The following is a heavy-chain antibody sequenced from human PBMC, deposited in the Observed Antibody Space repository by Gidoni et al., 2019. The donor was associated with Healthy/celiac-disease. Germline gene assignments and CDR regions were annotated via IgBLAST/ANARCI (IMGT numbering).Heavy chain of an antibody. CDR2: INHSEST. V-gene: IGHV4-34*01. Sequence: QAQLQQWGAGLLKPSETLSLTCAVYAGSFSGYYWSWIRQPPGKGLEWMGEINHSESTNYNPSLKSRVTISVDTSKNQFSLKLSSVTATNTAVYYCARASITMVRGVISPFFDYWGQGTLVTVSS. D-gene: IGHD3-10*01. J-gene: IGHJ4*02. CDR1: AGSFSGYY. CDR3: ARASITMVRGVISPFFDY.